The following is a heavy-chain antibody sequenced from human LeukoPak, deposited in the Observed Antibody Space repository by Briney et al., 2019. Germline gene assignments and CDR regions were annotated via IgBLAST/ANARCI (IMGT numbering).Heavy chain of an antibody. CDR3: TRGHSGSYQRTDAFDI. V-gene: IGHV3-21*01. J-gene: IGHJ3*02. Sequence: GGSLGLSCAASGFIFTAYSINWVRQAPGKGLEWVSSIDVDGRYIYYADSLKGRFTVSRNNAQNSLFLQMNSLRADDTAVYYCTRGHSGSYQRTDAFDIWGQGTMVTVSS. D-gene: IGHD1-26*01. CDR1: GFIFTAYS. CDR2: IDVDGRYI.